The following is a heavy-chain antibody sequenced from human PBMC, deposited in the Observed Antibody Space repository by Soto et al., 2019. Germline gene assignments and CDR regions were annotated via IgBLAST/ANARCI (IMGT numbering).Heavy chain of an antibody. CDR3: ARVASYYVWSRCGGY. CDR2: IIPILGIT. CDR1: GDTFDSYT. D-gene: IGHD3-16*01. V-gene: IGHV1-69*02. J-gene: IGHJ1*01. Sequence: QVQLVQSGAEVRKPGSSVKVSCKASGDTFDSYTLSWVRQAPGQGLEWMGRIIPILGITNYALRFQGRVTITADMSTSTAYVELSGLTSADADIYFCARVASYYVWSRCGGYWGQGTLDSVSS.